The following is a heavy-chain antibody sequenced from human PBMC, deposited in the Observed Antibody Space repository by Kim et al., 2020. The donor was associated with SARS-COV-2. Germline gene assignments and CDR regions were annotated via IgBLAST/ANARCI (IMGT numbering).Heavy chain of an antibody. Sequence: GGSLRLSCAASGFTFSNAWMSWVRQAPGKGLEWVGRIKSKTDGGTTDYAAPVKGRFTISRDDSKNTLYLQMNSLKTEDTAVYYCTTTTVTRHYYYYGMDVWGQGTTVTVSS. CDR3: TTTTVTRHYYYYGMDV. CDR1: GFTFSNAW. D-gene: IGHD4-17*01. J-gene: IGHJ6*02. CDR2: IKSKTDGGTT. V-gene: IGHV3-15*01.